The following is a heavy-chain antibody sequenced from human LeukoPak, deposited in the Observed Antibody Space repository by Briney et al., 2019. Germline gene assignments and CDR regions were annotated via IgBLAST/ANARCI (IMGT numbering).Heavy chain of an antibody. D-gene: IGHD1-26*01. Sequence: GGSLRLSCAASGFTFSSYWMHWVRQAPGKGLEWVALISHAGSNEYYAASVKGRFTISRDNSNNEFYLQMNSLRPEDTAVYYCARGGAPAVYFDYWGQGALVTVSS. CDR1: GFTFSSYW. V-gene: IGHV3-30*03. CDR3: ARGGAPAVYFDY. CDR2: ISHAGSNE. J-gene: IGHJ4*02.